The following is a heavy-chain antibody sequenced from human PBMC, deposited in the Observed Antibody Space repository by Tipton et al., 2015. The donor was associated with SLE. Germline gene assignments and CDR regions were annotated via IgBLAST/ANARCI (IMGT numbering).Heavy chain of an antibody. V-gene: IGHV3-23*01. Sequence: SLRLSCEGSGFTFNNYGMSWVRQAPGKGLEWVATISSGGDSRYYQDSVKGRFTISRDNSKNTLHLQMNSLRAEDTAVYYCAKDGVWFGTNQYFDYWGQGALVTVSS. CDR1: GFTFNNYG. J-gene: IGHJ4*02. CDR2: ISSGGDSR. CDR3: AKDGVWFGTNQYFDY. D-gene: IGHD3-10*01.